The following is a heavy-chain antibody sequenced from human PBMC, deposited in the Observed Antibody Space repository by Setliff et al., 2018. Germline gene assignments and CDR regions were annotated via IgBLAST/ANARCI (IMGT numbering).Heavy chain of an antibody. V-gene: IGHV3-30*02. CDR3: ARAGLPYAADV. D-gene: IGHD2-21*02. CDR2: IRYDDGNK. CDR1: GFTFSSYG. Sequence: PGGSLRLSCAASGFTFSSYGLHWVRQAPGKGLEWVTFIRYDDGNKYYADSVRGRFTVSRDNSQNTVYLQMNSLRVEDTAVYYCARAGLPYAADVWGQGTKVTVSS. J-gene: IGHJ3*01.